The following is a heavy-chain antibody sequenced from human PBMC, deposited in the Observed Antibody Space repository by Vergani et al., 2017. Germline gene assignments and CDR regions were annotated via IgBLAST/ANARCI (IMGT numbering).Heavy chain of an antibody. J-gene: IGHJ4*02. CDR1: GFTFSACP. Sequence: EVQLLQSGGGVIQPGGSVRLSCAASGFTFSACPMTWVRQAPGKGVEWVSAISARYPSTYYADSVKGRFTISRDNSKNTVYLQMNSMKAEDRATYYCAREERSNTSPFVGDWGQGTLVTV. V-gene: IGHV3-23*01. CDR3: AREERSNTSPFVGD. CDR2: ISARYPST. D-gene: IGHD2/OR15-2a*01.